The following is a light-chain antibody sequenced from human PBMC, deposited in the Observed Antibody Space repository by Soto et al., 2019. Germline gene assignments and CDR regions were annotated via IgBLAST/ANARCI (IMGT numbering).Light chain of an antibody. J-gene: IGLJ1*01. CDR1: SSNIGSNS. Sequence: QSVLTQPPSASGTPGQRVTISCSGGSSNIGSNSVSWYQQLPGTAPKLLIYSNNQRPSGVPDRFSGSKSGTSASLAISGLQSGDEADYYCAAWDDSLNCYVFGTGTKVTVL. V-gene: IGLV1-44*01. CDR3: AAWDDSLNCYV. CDR2: SNN.